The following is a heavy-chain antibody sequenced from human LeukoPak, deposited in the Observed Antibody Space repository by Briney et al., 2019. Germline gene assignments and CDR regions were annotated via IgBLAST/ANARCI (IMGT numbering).Heavy chain of an antibody. Sequence: ASVKVSCKASGYTFTGYYMHWVRQAPGQGLEWMGWINPNSGGTNYAQKFRGRVTMIRDTSISTAYMELSRLRSDDTAVYYCARDLVVVPAAISFWFDPWGQGTLVTVSS. CDR3: ARDLVVVPAAISFWFDP. D-gene: IGHD2-2*02. V-gene: IGHV1-2*02. CDR2: INPNSGGT. J-gene: IGHJ5*02. CDR1: GYTFTGYY.